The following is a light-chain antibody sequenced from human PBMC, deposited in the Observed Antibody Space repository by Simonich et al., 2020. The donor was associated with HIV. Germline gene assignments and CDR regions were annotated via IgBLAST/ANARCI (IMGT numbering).Light chain of an antibody. V-gene: IGKV1-39*01. CDR3: QQYNSYSRT. Sequence: IQMTQSPSSLSASVGDRVTIACRASQSISSYLNWYQQKPGKAPKLLIYAASSLQSGVPSRFSGSGSGTEFTLTISSLQPDDFATYYCQQYNSYSRTFGQGTKVEIK. CDR2: AAS. CDR1: QSISSY. J-gene: IGKJ1*01.